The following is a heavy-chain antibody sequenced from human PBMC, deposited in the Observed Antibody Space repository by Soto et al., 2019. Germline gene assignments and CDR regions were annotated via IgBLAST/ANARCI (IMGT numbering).Heavy chain of an antibody. CDR2: IYYSGST. CDR1: GGSISSYY. CDR3: ARRYGGTFDY. V-gene: IGHV4-59*08. D-gene: IGHD2-15*01. J-gene: IGHJ4*02. Sequence: QVQLQESGPGLVKPSETLSLTCTVSGGSISSYYWSWIRQPPGKGLEWIGYIYYSGSTNYNPSLKSRVTISVDTSKSQFFLTLSSVTAADTAVYYCARRYGGTFDYWGQGTLVTVSS.